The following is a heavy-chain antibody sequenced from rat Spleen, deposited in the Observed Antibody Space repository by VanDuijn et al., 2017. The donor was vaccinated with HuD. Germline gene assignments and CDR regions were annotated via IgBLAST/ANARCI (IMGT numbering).Heavy chain of an antibody. J-gene: IGHJ4*01. CDR2: ISSSGGST. CDR1: GFTFSNYD. V-gene: IGHV5S13*01. CDR3: TRGYVMDA. Sequence: EVQLVESGGGLVQPGRSLKVSCAASGFTFSNYDMAWVRQAPTKGLEWVASISSSGGSTYYRDSVKGRFTLSRDNAKNTQSLQMDSLRSEDTAIYYCTRGYVMDAWGQGASVTVSS.